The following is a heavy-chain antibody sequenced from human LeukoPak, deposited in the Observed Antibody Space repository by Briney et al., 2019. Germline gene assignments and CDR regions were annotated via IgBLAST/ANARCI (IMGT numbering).Heavy chain of an antibody. D-gene: IGHD4-17*01. V-gene: IGHV4-39*07. CDR2: FYHSGST. Sequence: SETLSLTCTVSGGSISSSSYYWGWIRQPPGKGLEWIGSFYHSGSTYYNPSLKSRVTISVDTSKNQFSLKLSSVTAADTAVYYCATLHYGDYFDYWGQGTLVTVSS. CDR3: ATLHYGDYFDY. J-gene: IGHJ4*02. CDR1: GGSISSSSYY.